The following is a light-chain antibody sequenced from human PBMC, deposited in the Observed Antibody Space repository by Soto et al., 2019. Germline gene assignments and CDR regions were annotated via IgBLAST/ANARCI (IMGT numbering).Light chain of an antibody. CDR2: RTN. V-gene: IGLV1-47*01. J-gene: IGLJ3*02. CDR1: SSNIGPNF. CDR3: AVWDDSVTGRV. Sequence: QAVVTQSPSASGTPGQRVTISCSGSSSNIGPNFVYWYQHSPGTAPKLLIYRTNQRPSGVPDRFSGSKSGTSASLAISGLRSEDEADYYCAVWDDSVTGRVFGGGTKVTVL.